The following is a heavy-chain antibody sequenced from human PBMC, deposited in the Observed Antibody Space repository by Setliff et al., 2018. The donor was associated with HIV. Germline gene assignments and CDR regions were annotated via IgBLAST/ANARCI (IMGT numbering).Heavy chain of an antibody. CDR3: ARRGHRSIYDPYQYNYFDP. J-gene: IGHJ5*02. CDR2: IYYSGST. D-gene: IGHD5-18*01. CDR1: GGSISSSSYY. V-gene: IGHV4-61*05. Sequence: TLSLTCTVSGGSISSSSYYWGWIRQPPGKGLEWIEYIYYSGSTNYNPSLKSRVTISVDTSKNQFSLKLSSVTAADTAVYYCARRGHRSIYDPYQYNYFDPWGQGTLVTVSS.